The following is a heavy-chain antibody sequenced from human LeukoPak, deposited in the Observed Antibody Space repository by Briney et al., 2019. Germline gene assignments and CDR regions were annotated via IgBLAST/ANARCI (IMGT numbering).Heavy chain of an antibody. CDR2: MNPNSGNT. CDR1: GYTFTSYD. CDR3: ARGNYGSGTYNWFDP. J-gene: IGHJ5*02. D-gene: IGHD3-10*01. V-gene: IGHV1-8*01. Sequence: ASVEISCKASGYTFTSYDINWVRQATGQGLEWMGWMNPNSGNTGFAQKFQGRITMTRNTSISTAYMELSSLRSDDTAVYYCARGNYGSGTYNWFDPWGQGTLVTVSS.